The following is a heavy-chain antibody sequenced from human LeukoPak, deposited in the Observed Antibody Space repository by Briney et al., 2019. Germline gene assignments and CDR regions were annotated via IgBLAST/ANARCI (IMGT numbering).Heavy chain of an antibody. CDR2: IWYDGSNK. J-gene: IGHJ4*02. Sequence: GGSLRLSCAVSGFAFSSYAMHWVRQAPGKGLEWVAVIWYDGSNKYYADSVKGRFTISRDNSKNTLYLQLNSLRAEDTAVYYCAREPSPAALPRYLDYWGQGTLVTVSS. D-gene: IGHD2-2*01. V-gene: IGHV3-33*01. CDR1: GFAFSSYA. CDR3: AREPSPAALPRYLDY.